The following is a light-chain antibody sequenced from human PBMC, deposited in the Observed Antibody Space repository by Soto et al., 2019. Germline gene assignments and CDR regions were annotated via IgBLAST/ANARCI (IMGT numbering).Light chain of an antibody. Sequence: EIVLTQSPGTLSLSPGERATLSCRASQSFSSSYLAWYQQKPGQAPRLLIYGASSRATSIPARFSGSGSGTYFTLTISSLEPEDFALYYCQQYGSSPFTFGPATKVDIK. CDR3: QQYGSSPFT. CDR1: QSFSSSY. V-gene: IGKV3-20*01. CDR2: GAS. J-gene: IGKJ3*01.